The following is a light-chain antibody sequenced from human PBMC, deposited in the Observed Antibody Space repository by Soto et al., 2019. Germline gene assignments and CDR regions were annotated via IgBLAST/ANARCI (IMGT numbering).Light chain of an antibody. CDR2: DAS. V-gene: IGKV3-20*01. Sequence: EIVLTQSPGTLSLSPGERATLSCRASQSVNKNYLAWYQQKPGQAPRLLIYDASSRATGIPDRFGGSGSGTDFTLTISRLEPEDFAVYYCQQYGSSTITFGQGTRLEI. CDR3: QQYGSSTIT. CDR1: QSVNKNY. J-gene: IGKJ5*01.